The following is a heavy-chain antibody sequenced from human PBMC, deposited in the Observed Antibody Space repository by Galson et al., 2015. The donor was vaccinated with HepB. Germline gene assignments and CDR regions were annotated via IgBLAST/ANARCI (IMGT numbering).Heavy chain of an antibody. CDR3: ARGLSRPDSGYDTGGAFDI. CDR1: GFTFSSYG. J-gene: IGHJ3*02. Sequence: SLRLSCAASGFTFSSYGMHWVRQAPGKGLEWVAVIWYDGSNKYYADSVKGRFTISRDNSKNTLYLQMNSLRAEDTAVYYCARGLSRPDSGYDTGGAFDIWGQGTMVTVSS. D-gene: IGHD5-12*01. V-gene: IGHV3-33*01. CDR2: IWYDGSNK.